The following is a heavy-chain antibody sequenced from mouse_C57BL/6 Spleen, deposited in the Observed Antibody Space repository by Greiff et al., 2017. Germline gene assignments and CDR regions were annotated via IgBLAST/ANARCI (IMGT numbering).Heavy chain of an antibody. CDR3: ARFHSYGSSFYYFCY. V-gene: IGHV1-55*01. CDR2: IYPGSGST. J-gene: IGHJ2*01. D-gene: IGHD1-1*01. Sequence: QVQLQQPGAELVKPGASVKMSCKASGYTFTSYWITWVKQRPGQGLEWIGDIYPGSGSTNYNEKFKSKATLTVDTSSSTAYMQLSSLTSEDSAVYYCARFHSYGSSFYYFCYWGQGTTLTVSS. CDR1: GYTFTSYW.